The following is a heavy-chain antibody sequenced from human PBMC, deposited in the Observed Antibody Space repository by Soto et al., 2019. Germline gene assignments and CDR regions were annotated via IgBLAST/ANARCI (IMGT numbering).Heavy chain of an antibody. CDR3: AKDLLRYFDWLFHYYYYYGIDV. CDR1: GFTFSSYG. V-gene: IGHV3-30*18. Sequence: GGSLRLSCAASGFTFSSYGMHWVRQAPGKGLVWVAVISYDGSTKYYADSVKGRFTISRDNSKNTLYLQMNSLRAEDAAVYYCAKDLLRYFDWLFHYYYYYGIDVWGQGTTVTVSS. D-gene: IGHD3-9*01. J-gene: IGHJ6*02. CDR2: ISYDGSTK.